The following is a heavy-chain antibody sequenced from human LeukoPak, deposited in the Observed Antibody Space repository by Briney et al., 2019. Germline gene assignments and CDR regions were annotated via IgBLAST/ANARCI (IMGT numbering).Heavy chain of an antibody. CDR1: GFTFSNYW. V-gene: IGHV3-7*01. J-gene: IGHJ4*02. CDR2: IKEDGSEK. Sequence: GGSLRLSCAASGFTFSNYWMNWVRQAPGKGLEWVANIKEDGSEKNYVDSVKGRFTISRDNAKNSLYPQMNSLRAEDTAVYYCTRDRLACTSTACYSSFDYWGQGTLVTVSS. CDR3: TRDRLACTSTACYSSFDY. D-gene: IGHD2-2*01.